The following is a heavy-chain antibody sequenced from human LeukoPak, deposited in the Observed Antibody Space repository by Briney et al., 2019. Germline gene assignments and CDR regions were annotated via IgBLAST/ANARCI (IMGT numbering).Heavy chain of an antibody. V-gene: IGHV3-23*01. Sequence: GSLRLSCAASGFTFSSYAMSWVRQAPGKGLEWVSAISGSGGSTYYADSVKGRFTISRDNSKNSLYLQMNSLRAEDTAVYYCARDSGYCSSTGCYVHYFDYWGQGTLVTVSS. CDR2: ISGSGGST. J-gene: IGHJ4*02. CDR3: ARDSGYCSSTGCYVHYFDY. D-gene: IGHD2-2*01. CDR1: GFTFSSYA.